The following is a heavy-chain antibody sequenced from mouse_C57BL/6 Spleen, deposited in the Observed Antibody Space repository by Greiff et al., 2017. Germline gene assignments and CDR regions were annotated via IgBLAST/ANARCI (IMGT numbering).Heavy chain of an antibody. CDR2: IHPSDSET. J-gene: IGHJ2*01. CDR3: ASYSNYGCC. D-gene: IGHD2-5*01. V-gene: IGHV1-52*01. CDR1: GYTFTSYW. Sequence: VQLQQPGAELVRPGSSVKLSCKASGYTFTSYWMHWVKQRPIQGLEWIGNIHPSDSETHYNQKFKDKATLTVDKSSSTAYMQLSSLTSKDSAVYYCASYSNYGCCWGQGTTLTVSS.